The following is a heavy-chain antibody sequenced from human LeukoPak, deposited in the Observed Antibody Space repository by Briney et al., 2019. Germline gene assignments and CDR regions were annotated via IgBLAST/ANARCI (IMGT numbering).Heavy chain of an antibody. CDR3: ARGGYEPFDY. D-gene: IGHD2-2*01. CDR1: GYSISSGYY. CDR2: IYHSGST. J-gene: IGHJ4*02. Sequence: SETLSLTCTVSGYSISSGYYWGWIRQPPGKGLEWIGSIYHSGSTYHNPSLKSRVTISVDTSKNQFSLKLSSVTAADTAVYYCARGGYEPFDYWGQGTLVTVSS. V-gene: IGHV4-38-2*02.